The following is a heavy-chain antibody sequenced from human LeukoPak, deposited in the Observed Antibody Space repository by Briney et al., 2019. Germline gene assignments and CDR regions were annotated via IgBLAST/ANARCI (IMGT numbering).Heavy chain of an antibody. J-gene: IGHJ4*02. CDR1: GFTFSNYA. CDR2: ISGSGAST. Sequence: HSGGSLRLSCAASGFTFSNYAMTWVRQAPGTGLEWVSVISGSGASTFYADSVKGRFTISRDNPKNTLFLQMNSLRAEDTAVYYCARVVLQLWSPFDYWGQGTLVTVSS. V-gene: IGHV3-23*01. D-gene: IGHD5-18*01. CDR3: ARVVLQLWSPFDY.